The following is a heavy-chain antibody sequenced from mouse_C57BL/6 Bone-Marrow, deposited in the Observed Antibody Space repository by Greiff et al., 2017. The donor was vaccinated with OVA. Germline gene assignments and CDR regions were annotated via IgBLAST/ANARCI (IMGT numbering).Heavy chain of an antibody. Sequence: QVQLQQPGAELVKPGASVKMSCTASGYTFTSYWITWVKQRPGQGLEWIGDIYPGSGSTNYNEKFTSKATLTVDTSSSTAYMQRSSLTSEDSAVYYCARSPYYSNYGYAMDYWGQGTSVTVSS. CDR2: IYPGSGST. V-gene: IGHV1-55*01. D-gene: IGHD2-5*01. CDR3: ARSPYYSNYGYAMDY. J-gene: IGHJ4*01. CDR1: GYTFTSYW.